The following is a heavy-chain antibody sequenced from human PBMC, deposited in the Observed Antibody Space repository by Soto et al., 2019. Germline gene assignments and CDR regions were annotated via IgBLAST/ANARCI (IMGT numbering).Heavy chain of an antibody. J-gene: IGHJ4*02. CDR3: ARDPVKKVYTAMVDY. Sequence: GASVKVSCKASGGTFSSYAISWVRQAPGQGLEWMGGIIPIFGTANYAQKFQGRVKITADESTSTAYMELSSLRSEDTAVYYCARDPVKKVYTAMVDYWGQGTLVTVAS. CDR1: GGTFSSYA. CDR2: IIPIFGTA. V-gene: IGHV1-69*13. D-gene: IGHD5-18*01.